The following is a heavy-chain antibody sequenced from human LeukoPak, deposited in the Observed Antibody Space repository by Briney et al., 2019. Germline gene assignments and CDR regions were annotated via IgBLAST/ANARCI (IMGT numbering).Heavy chain of an antibody. CDR3: VRDLSGYYDSSAYYHASDY. V-gene: IGHV1-2*06. D-gene: IGHD3-22*01. CDR2: INPNSGST. CDR1: GYTFTDYY. Sequence: ASVKVSCKASGYTFTDYYMHWVRQAPGQGLEWMGRINPNSGSTNYAQKLQGRVTMTRDTAIRTAYMDLSRLRSDDTAAYYCVRDLSGYYDSSAYYHASDYWGQGTLVTVSS. J-gene: IGHJ4*02.